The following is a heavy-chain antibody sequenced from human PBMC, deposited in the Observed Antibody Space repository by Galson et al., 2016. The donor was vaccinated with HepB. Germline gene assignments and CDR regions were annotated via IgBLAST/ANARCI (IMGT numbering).Heavy chain of an antibody. Sequence: SLRLSCAASGFTVSNNYMSWVRQAPGKGLEWVSVIYSGGSTYYADSVKGRFTISRDNSKNTLYLQMNSLRAEDTAVYYCARVGYNYGSGSYYNGDDWYFDLWGRGTLVIVSS. CDR3: ARVGYNYGSGSYYNGDDWYFDL. V-gene: IGHV3-53*01. J-gene: IGHJ2*01. CDR1: GFTVSNNY. CDR2: IYSGGST. D-gene: IGHD3-10*01.